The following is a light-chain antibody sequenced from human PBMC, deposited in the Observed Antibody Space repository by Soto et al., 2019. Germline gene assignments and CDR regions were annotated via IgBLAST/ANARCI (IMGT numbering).Light chain of an antibody. CDR1: SSDVGGYNY. CDR2: EVS. J-gene: IGLJ3*02. V-gene: IGLV2-8*01. CDR3: SSYAGSQV. Sequence: QSALTQPPSASGSPGQSVTISCTGTSSDVGGYNYVSWYRQHPGKAPKLMIYEVSKRPSGVPDRFSGSKSGNTASLTVSGLQAEDEADYYCSSYAGSQVFGGGTKLTVL.